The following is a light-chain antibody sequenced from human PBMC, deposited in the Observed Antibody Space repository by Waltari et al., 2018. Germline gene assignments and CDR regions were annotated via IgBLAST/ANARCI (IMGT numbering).Light chain of an antibody. CDR3: QQRSNWQLT. CDR1: QSVSSY. CDR2: DAS. Sequence: EIVLTQSPATLSLSPGERATLSCRASQSVSSYLAWSQQKPGQAPRLLIYDASNRATGIPARFSGSGSGTDFTLTISSLEPEDFAVYYCQQRSNWQLTFGGGTKVEIK. J-gene: IGKJ4*01. V-gene: IGKV3-11*01.